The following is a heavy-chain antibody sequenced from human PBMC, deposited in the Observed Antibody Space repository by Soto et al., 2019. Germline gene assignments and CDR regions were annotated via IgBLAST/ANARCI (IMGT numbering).Heavy chain of an antibody. J-gene: IGHJ6*02. CDR3: AKDARSGYSSSWGGMDV. CDR1: GFTFSSYG. V-gene: IGHV3-30*18. CDR2: ISYDGSNK. D-gene: IGHD6-13*01. Sequence: QVQLVESGGGVVQPGRPLRLSCAASGFTFSSYGMHWVRQAPGKGLEWVAVISYDGSNKYYADSVKGRFTISRDNSKNTLYLQMNSLRAEDTAVYYCAKDARSGYSSSWGGMDVWGQGTTVTVSS.